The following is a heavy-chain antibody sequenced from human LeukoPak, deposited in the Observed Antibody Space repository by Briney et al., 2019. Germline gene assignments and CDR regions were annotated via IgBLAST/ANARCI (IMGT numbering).Heavy chain of an antibody. V-gene: IGHV3-64D*09. CDR2: ISSNGGST. CDR1: GFTFSSYT. J-gene: IGHJ4*02. Sequence: PGGSLGLSCSASGFTFSSYTMHWVRQTPGKGLEYVSAISSNGGSTYYADSMKGRFTISRDNSKNTLYLQMSSLRAEDTALYYCVKTHYSEINYFDYWGQGTPVTVSS. D-gene: IGHD3-10*01. CDR3: VKTHYSEINYFDY.